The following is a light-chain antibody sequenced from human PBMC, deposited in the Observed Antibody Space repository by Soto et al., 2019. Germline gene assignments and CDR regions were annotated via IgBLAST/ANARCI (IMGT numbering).Light chain of an antibody. CDR1: SSDVGGYNY. V-gene: IGLV2-14*01. CDR3: SSYTSSSTGWV. CDR2: EVS. J-gene: IGLJ3*02. Sequence: QSALTQPASVSGSPGQSITISCTGTSSDVGGYNYVSWYQQHPGKAPKLMIYEVSNRPSGVSNRFSGSKSGNTASLTISGLPAEDDADYYCSSYTSSSTGWVFGGGTKVTVL.